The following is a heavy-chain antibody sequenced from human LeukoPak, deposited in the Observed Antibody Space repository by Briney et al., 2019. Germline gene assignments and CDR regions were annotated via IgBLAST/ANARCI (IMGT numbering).Heavy chain of an antibody. CDR2: ISAYNGNT. V-gene: IGHV1-18*04. Sequence: ASVKVSCKASGYTFTSYGISWVRQAPGQGLEWRGWISAYNGNTNYAQKLQGRVTMTTDTSTSTAYMELRSLRSDDTAVYYCARARGRYCSSTSCLNNWFDPWGQGTLVPVSS. CDR1: GYTFTSYG. J-gene: IGHJ5*02. D-gene: IGHD2-2*01. CDR3: ARARGRYCSSTSCLNNWFDP.